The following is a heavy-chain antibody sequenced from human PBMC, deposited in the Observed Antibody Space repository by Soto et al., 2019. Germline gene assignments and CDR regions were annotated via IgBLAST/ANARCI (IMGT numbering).Heavy chain of an antibody. Sequence: GGSLRLSCAASGFTFSSYGMHWVRQAPGKGLEWVAVISYDGSNKYYADSVKGRFTISRDNSKNTLYLQMNSLRAEDTAVYYCAKLNLLPYYDYIWGSYRLDYWGQGTLVTVSS. D-gene: IGHD3-16*02. V-gene: IGHV3-30*18. CDR2: ISYDGSNK. CDR3: AKLNLLPYYDYIWGSYRLDY. CDR1: GFTFSSYG. J-gene: IGHJ4*02.